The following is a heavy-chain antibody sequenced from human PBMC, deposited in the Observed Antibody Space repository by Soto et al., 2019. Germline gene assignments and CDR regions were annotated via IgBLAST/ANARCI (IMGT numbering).Heavy chain of an antibody. CDR2: IWYDGSNK. CDR3: ARELLWVGELSNYSIGMDA. D-gene: IGHD3-10*01. Sequence: SRRLSWAAAGFTFSSYCMHLLRNATCQGLGGVAVIWYDGSNKYYVDYVKGRFTNARDNSKNTLYLQLNRLGGEDTAVYYCARELLWVGELSNYSIGMDAWGKGTTFTVSS. J-gene: IGHJ6*04. V-gene: IGHV3-33*01. CDR1: GFTFSSYC.